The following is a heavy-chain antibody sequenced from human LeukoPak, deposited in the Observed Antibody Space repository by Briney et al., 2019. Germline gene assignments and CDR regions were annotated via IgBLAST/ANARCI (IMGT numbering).Heavy chain of an antibody. CDR2: IYYSGST. V-gene: IGHV4-39*01. Sequence: SETLSLTCTVSGGSVSDYYWGWIRQPPGKGLEWIGSIYYSGSTYYNPSLKSRVTISVDTSKNQFSLKLSSVTAADTAVYYCARQDRGNWFDPWGQGTLVTVSS. CDR3: ARQDRGNWFDP. J-gene: IGHJ5*02. CDR1: GGSVSDYY.